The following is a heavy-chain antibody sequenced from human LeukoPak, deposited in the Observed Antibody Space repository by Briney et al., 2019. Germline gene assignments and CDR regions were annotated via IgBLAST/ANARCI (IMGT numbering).Heavy chain of an antibody. CDR2: IYTSGST. V-gene: IGHV4-61*02. Sequence: PSQTLSLTCTVSGGSISSGSYCWSWIRQPAGKGLEWIGRIYTSGSTNYNPSLKSRVTISVDTSKNQFSLKLSSVTAGDTAVYYCARGLPRWLVVGYMDVWGKGTTVTVSS. CDR1: GGSISSGSYC. CDR3: ARGLPRWLVVGYMDV. D-gene: IGHD5-24*01. J-gene: IGHJ6*03.